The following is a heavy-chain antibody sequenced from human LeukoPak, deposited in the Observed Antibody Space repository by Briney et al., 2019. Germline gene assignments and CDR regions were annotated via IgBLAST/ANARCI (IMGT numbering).Heavy chain of an antibody. CDR2: INHSGST. V-gene: IGHV4-34*01. J-gene: IGHJ6*03. CDR1: GGSFSGYY. CDR3: ARMGGDIVLILLTTPNYYYYMDV. D-gene: IGHD2-8*01. Sequence: PSETLSLTCAVYGGSFSGYYWSWIRQPPGKGLEWIGEINHSGSTNYNPSLKSRVTISVDTSKNQFSLNLSSVTAADTAVYYCARMGGDIVLILLTTPNYYYYMDVWGKGTTVTVSS.